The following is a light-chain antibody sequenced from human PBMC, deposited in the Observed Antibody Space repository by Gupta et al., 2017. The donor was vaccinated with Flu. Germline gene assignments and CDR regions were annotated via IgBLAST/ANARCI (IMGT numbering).Light chain of an antibody. V-gene: IGLV2-14*01. J-gene: IGLJ2*01. CDR1: SSDIGGYNY. CDR2: EVN. CDR3: SSYTGSSTL. Sequence: QSALTQPASVSGSPGQSITISCTGTSSDIGGYNYVSWYQQHPGKAPKLMIFEVNNQPSGVSNRFSGSKSGNTASLTISGLQAEDEAHYYCSSYTGSSTLFGGGTKLTVL.